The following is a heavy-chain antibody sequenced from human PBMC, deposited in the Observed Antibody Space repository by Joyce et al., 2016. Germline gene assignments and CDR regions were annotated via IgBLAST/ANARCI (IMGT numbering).Heavy chain of an antibody. Sequence: QMQLVESGGGVVQPGRSLRLSCAASGFTLSSYAMHWVRQGPVKGLGWVAVISYDGSNEYYADSVKGRFTISRDISKKAVYLQMSSLRAEDTAVYYCAKDASYYGSGSDAFDMWGQGTMVTVSS. CDR3: AKDASYYGSGSDAFDM. D-gene: IGHD3-10*01. CDR1: GFTLSSYA. V-gene: IGHV3-30*18. CDR2: ISYDGSNE. J-gene: IGHJ3*02.